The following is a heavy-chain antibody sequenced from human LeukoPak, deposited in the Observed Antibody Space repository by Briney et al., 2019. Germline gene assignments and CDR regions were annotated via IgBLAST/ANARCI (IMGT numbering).Heavy chain of an antibody. D-gene: IGHD3-22*01. CDR3: ARRYDSSGRIDY. V-gene: IGHV4-59*08. CDR2: IYFSGST. CDR1: GGSISGYY. J-gene: IGHJ4*02. Sequence: SETLSLTCTVSGGSISGYYWSWIRQPPGKGLDFIGYIYFSGSTDYNPSLRSRATISLDTSKNQFSLKLSSVTAADTAVYYCARRYDSSGRIDYWGQGTLVTVSS.